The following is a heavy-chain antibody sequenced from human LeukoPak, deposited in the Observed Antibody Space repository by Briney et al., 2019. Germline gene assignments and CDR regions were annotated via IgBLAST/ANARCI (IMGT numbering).Heavy chain of an antibody. Sequence: QPGGSLRLSCAASGFTFSSYAMSWVRQAPGKGLEWVSAISGSGGSTYYADSVKGRFTISRDNSKNTLYLQMNSLRAEDTAVYYCAKGCPSSTSCYLAFPFDPWGQGTLVTVSS. D-gene: IGHD2-2*01. CDR2: ISGSGGST. V-gene: IGHV3-23*01. J-gene: IGHJ5*02. CDR1: GFTFSSYA. CDR3: AKGCPSSTSCYLAFPFDP.